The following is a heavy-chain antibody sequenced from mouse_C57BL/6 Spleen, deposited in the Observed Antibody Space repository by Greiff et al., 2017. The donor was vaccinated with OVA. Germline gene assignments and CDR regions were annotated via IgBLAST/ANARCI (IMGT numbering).Heavy chain of an antibody. J-gene: IGHJ4*01. Sequence: EVKLVESGPELVKPGASVKMSCKASGYTFTDYNMHWVKQSHGKSLEWIGYINPNNGGTSYNQKFKGKATLTVNKSSSTAYMELRSLTSEDSAVYYCARCYYGSSYAMDYWGQGTSVTVSS. CDR1: GYTFTDYN. CDR2: INPNNGGT. V-gene: IGHV1-22*01. D-gene: IGHD1-1*01. CDR3: ARCYYGSSYAMDY.